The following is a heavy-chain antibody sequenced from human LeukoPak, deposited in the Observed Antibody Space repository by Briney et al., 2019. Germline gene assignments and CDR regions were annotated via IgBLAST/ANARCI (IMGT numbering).Heavy chain of an antibody. J-gene: IGHJ4*02. D-gene: IGHD2-21*01. CDR1: GFIFSNHG. Sequence: PGGSLRLSCAASGFIFSNHGMHWVRQAPGKGLEWVAVISYDGSNKYYADSVKDRFTISRDNSKNTLYLQMNSLRAEDTAVYYCAKDGILWSSRLGYFDYWGQGTLVTVSS. CDR3: AKDGILWSSRLGYFDY. CDR2: ISYDGSNK. V-gene: IGHV3-30*18.